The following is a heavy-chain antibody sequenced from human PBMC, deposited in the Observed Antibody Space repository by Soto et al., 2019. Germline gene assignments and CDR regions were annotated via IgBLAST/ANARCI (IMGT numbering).Heavy chain of an antibody. V-gene: IGHV3-30-3*01. CDR2: ISYDGSNK. D-gene: IGHD3-10*01. CDR1: GFTFSSYA. J-gene: IGHJ4*02. CDR3: ARDLYQTYYYGSGPSYYFDY. Sequence: PGGSLRLSCAASGFTFSSYAMHWVRQAPGKGLEWVAVISYDGSNKYYADSVKGRFTISRDNSKNTLYLQMNSLRAEDTAVYYCARDLYQTYYYGSGPSYYFDYWGQGTLVTVSS.